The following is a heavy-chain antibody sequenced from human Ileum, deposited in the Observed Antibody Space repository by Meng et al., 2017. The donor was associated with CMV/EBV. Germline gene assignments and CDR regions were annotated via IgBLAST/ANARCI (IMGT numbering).Heavy chain of an antibody. CDR1: GVSLTIYY. D-gene: IGHD3-10*01. J-gene: IGHJ5*02. V-gene: IGHV4-4*07. CDR2: IHPTGTT. Sequence: QVRVEWSGTSMLLPQGTRPLTCTVMGVSLTIYYWTGTRHPAGKGLEWIGHIHPTGTTDDNPSLRSRVSMSLDKSKNQFSLKLTSVTAADTAVYYCARAAARGVPVDLWGQGTLVTVSS. CDR3: ARAAARGVPVDL.